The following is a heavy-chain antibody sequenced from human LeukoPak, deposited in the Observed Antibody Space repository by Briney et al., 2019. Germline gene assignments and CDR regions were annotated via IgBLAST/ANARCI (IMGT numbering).Heavy chain of an antibody. J-gene: IGHJ4*02. CDR3: ARASYSYDINGWVPFDY. CDR1: GNSISSGDNY. CDR2: IYTSGST. Sequence: PSETLSLTCTVSGNSISSGDNYWSWIRQPAGKGLEWIGRIYTSGSTNYNPSLKSRVTISGDTSKNRFSLRLSSVTAADTAVYYCARASYSYDINGWVPFDYWGQGTLVTVSS. V-gene: IGHV4-61*02. D-gene: IGHD3-22*01.